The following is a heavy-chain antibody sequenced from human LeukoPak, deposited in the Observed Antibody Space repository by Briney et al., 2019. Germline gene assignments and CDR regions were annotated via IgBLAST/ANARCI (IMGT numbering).Heavy chain of an antibody. D-gene: IGHD3-10*01. V-gene: IGHV3-7*01. CDR2: IKQDGSEK. J-gene: IGHJ4*02. Sequence: PGGSLRLSCAASGFTFSSYWMSWVRQAPGKGLEWVANIKQDGSEKYYVDSAKGRFTISRDNAKNSLYLQMNSLRAEDTAVYYCAREEGFYGSGSFDYWGQGTLVTVSS. CDR1: GFTFSSYW. CDR3: AREEGFYGSGSFDY.